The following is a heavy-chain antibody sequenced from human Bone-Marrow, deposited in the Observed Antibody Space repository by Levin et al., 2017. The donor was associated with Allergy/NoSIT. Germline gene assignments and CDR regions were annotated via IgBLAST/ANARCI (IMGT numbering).Heavy chain of an antibody. J-gene: IGHJ4*02. CDR3: AGWADHYDSSGFDY. CDR2: ISSSSSYI. CDR1: GFTFSSYS. D-gene: IGHD3-22*01. Sequence: PGGSLRLSCAASGFTFSSYSMNWVRQAPGKGLEWVSSISSSSSYIYYADSVKGRFTISRDNAKNSLYLQMNSLRAEDTAVYYCAGWADHYDSSGFDYWGQGTLVTVSS. V-gene: IGHV3-21*01.